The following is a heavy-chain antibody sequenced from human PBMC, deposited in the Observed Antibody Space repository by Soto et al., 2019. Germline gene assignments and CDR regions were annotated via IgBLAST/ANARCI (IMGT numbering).Heavy chain of an antibody. Sequence: SETQSLTSTVSGGSIRSGDCYWSWIRQPPGKGLEWIGYIYYSGSTYYNPSLKSRVTISVDTSKNQFSLKLSSVTAADTAVYYCASYRVGHAFDIWGQGTMVTVSS. CDR3: ASYRVGHAFDI. J-gene: IGHJ3*02. D-gene: IGHD2-21*01. V-gene: IGHV4-30-4*01. CDR1: GGSIRSGDCY. CDR2: IYYSGST.